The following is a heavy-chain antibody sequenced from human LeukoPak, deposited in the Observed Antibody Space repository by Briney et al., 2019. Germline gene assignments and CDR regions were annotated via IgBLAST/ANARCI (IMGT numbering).Heavy chain of an antibody. CDR2: IIPIFGTA. D-gene: IGHD3-16*01. J-gene: IGHJ4*02. CDR1: GGTFSSYA. CDR3: ARVSGLLGDFDY. Sequence: ASVKVSCKASGGTFSSYAISWVRQAPGQGLEWMGGIIPIFGTANYAQKFQGRVTITADESTSTAYMELSSLRSEDTAVYYCARVSGLLGDFDYWGQGTLVTVSS. V-gene: IGHV1-69*13.